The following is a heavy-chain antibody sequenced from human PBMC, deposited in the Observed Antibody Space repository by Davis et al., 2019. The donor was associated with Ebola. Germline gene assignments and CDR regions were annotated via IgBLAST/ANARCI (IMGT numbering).Heavy chain of an antibody. V-gene: IGHV3-74*01. Sequence: GESLKISCAASGFTFSSYWMHWVRQGPGKGLVWVSGIKSDGSSTRYADSVKGRFTISRDNAKNTLSLQMSSLRAEDTAVYYCASDTYYYDSSGDDAFDIWGQGTMVTVSS. D-gene: IGHD3-22*01. J-gene: IGHJ3*02. CDR2: IKSDGSST. CDR1: GFTFSSYW. CDR3: ASDTYYYDSSGDDAFDI.